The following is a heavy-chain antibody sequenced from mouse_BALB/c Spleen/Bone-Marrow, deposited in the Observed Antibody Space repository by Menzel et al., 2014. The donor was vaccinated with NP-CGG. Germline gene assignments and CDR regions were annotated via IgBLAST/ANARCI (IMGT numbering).Heavy chain of an antibody. J-gene: IGHJ3*01. Sequence: EVQRVESGGGLVQPGGPLKLSCAASGFTFSSYGMSWVRQTPDKRLELVATINSNGGSTYYPDSVKGRFTISRDNAKNTLYLQMSSLKSEDTAMYYCARDLAYWGQGTLVTVSA. CDR3: ARDLAY. V-gene: IGHV5-6-3*01. CDR2: INSNGGST. CDR1: GFTFSSYG.